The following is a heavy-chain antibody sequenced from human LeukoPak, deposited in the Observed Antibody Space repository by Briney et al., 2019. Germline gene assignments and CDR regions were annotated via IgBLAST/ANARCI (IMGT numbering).Heavy chain of an antibody. CDR3: ARDSGGAYYYDSSGYSPFDY. V-gene: IGHV4-59*01. D-gene: IGHD3-22*01. CDR1: GGSISSYY. J-gene: IGHJ4*02. CDR2: IYYSGST. Sequence: SETLSLTCTVSGGSISSYYWSWIRRPPGKGLEWIGYIYYSGSTNYNPSLKSRVTISVDTSKNQFSLKLSSVTAADTAVYYCARDSGGAYYYDSSGYSPFDYWGQGTLVTVSS.